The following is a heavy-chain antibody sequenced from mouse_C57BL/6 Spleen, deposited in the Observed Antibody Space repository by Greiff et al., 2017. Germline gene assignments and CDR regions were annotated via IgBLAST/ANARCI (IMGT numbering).Heavy chain of an antibody. V-gene: IGHV1-15*01. CDR1: GYTFTDYE. Sequence: QVQLQQSGAELVRPGASVTLSCKASGYTFTDYEMHWVKQTPVHGLEWIGAIDPETGGTAYNQKFKGKAILTADKSSSTAYMELRSLTSEDSAVYYGTRPHGSSYGGFFAYWGQGTLVTVSA. D-gene: IGHD1-1*01. CDR3: TRPHGSSYGGFFAY. CDR2: IDPETGGT. J-gene: IGHJ3*01.